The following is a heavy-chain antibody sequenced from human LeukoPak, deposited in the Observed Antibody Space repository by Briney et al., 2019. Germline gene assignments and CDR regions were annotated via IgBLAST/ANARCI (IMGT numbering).Heavy chain of an antibody. CDR1: GGSISSSNW. Sequence: SETLSLTCAVPGGSISSSNWWSWVRQPPGKGLEWIGEIYHSGSTSYNPSLKSRVTISLDKSKNQFSLNLSSVTAADTAVYYCARASHWNQLHYFDYWGQGTLVTVSS. CDR2: IYHSGST. J-gene: IGHJ4*02. D-gene: IGHD1-1*01. CDR3: ARASHWNQLHYFDY. V-gene: IGHV4-4*02.